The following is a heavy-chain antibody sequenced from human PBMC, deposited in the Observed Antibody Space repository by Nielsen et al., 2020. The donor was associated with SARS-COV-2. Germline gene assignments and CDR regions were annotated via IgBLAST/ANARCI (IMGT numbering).Heavy chain of an antibody. D-gene: IGHD1-14*01. V-gene: IGHV1-18*01. Sequence: ASVKVSCNASGYTFSTYGITWVRQAPGQGLEWMGWIRVHSGDANYAQNLQGRVTMTTDTSTNTAYMELRSLTSDDTAVYYCAREGFGGGTTDYWGQGTLVTVSS. CDR3: AREGFGGGTTDY. J-gene: IGHJ4*02. CDR1: GYTFSTYG. CDR2: IRVHSGDA.